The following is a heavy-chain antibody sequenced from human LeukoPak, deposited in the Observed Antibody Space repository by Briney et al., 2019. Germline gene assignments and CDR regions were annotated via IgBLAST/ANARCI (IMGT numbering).Heavy chain of an antibody. CDR1: GGPISRSTYY. J-gene: IGHJ4*02. CDR3: ARWGRIDGDGYYFDY. V-gene: IGHV4-39*01. CDR2: INYSWET. Sequence: SETLSVTCIVSGGPISRSTYYWGWIRQPPGKGLEWIGLINYSWETFQRASLKSRVTLSIDTSKNQFALRLNSVTAADTAVYFCARWGRIDGDGYYFDYWGQGTLVSVSS. D-gene: IGHD2-21*01.